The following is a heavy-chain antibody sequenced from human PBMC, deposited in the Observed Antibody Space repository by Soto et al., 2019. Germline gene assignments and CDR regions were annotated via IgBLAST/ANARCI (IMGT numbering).Heavy chain of an antibody. CDR1: GGTFSSYA. Sequence: QVQLVQSGAEVKKPGSSVKVSCKASGGTFSSYAISWVRQAPGQGLEWMGGIIPIFGTADYPQKFQDRVMIIADESTSTTYIEQSSLRSEDTAVYYCATQVYHNDNPSGKDVWGQGTTVTVSS. J-gene: IGHJ6*02. CDR2: IIPIFGTA. D-gene: IGHD1-1*01. CDR3: ATQVYHNDNPSGKDV. V-gene: IGHV1-69*12.